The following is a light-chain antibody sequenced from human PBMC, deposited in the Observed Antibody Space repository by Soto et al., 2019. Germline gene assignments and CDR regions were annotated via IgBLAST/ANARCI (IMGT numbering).Light chain of an antibody. CDR2: DAN. CDR3: QQRSNWRT. V-gene: IGKV3-11*01. Sequence: EIVLTQSPATLSLSPGERATLSCRASQSVSIYLAWYQQKPGQAPRLLIYDANNRATGIPTRFSGSASGTDFTLTISSLEPEDFAFYYCQQRSNWRTFGQGTKLEIK. J-gene: IGKJ2*01. CDR1: QSVSIY.